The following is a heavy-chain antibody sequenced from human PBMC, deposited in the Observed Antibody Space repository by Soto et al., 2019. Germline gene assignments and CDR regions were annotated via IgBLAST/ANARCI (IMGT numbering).Heavy chain of an antibody. J-gene: IGHJ3*02. CDR3: ARRPTLITIFGVVIIRNDAFDI. CDR1: GYTFTSYD. D-gene: IGHD3-3*01. Sequence: ASVKVSCKASGYTFTSYDINWVRQATGQGLEWMEWMNPNSGNTGYAQKFQGRVTMTRNTSISTAYMELSSLRSEDTAVYYCARRPTLITIFGVVIIRNDAFDIWGQGTMVTVSS. V-gene: IGHV1-8*01. CDR2: MNPNSGNT.